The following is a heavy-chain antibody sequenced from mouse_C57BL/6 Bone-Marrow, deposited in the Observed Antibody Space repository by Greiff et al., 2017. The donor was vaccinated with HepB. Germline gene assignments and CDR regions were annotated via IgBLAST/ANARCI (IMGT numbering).Heavy chain of an antibody. D-gene: IGHD2-2*01. CDR2: ISYDGSN. V-gene: IGHV3-6*01. Sequence: DVKLQESGPGLVKPSQSLSLTCSVPGYSITSGYYWNWIRQFPGNKLEWMGYISYDGSNNYNPSLKNRISITRDTSKNQFFLKLNSVTTEDTATYYCARDDGYEIYYAMDYWGQGTSVTVSS. CDR1: GYSITSGYY. J-gene: IGHJ4*01. CDR3: ARDDGYEIYYAMDY.